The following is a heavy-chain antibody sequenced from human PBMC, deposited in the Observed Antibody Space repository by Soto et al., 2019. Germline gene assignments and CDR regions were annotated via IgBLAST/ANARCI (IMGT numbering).Heavy chain of an antibody. J-gene: IGHJ4*02. CDR3: ARDFAYFDS. V-gene: IGHV4-59*01. Sequence: PSETLSLTCSVSGGTISGYSWSWIRQPPGKGLEWIGYVYHTGRTSYNPSLKSRVSISMDTSKNQFSLNLDSVTAADTAMYFCARDFAYFDSWGQGTLVTVSS. CDR1: GGTISGYS. CDR2: VYHTGRT. D-gene: IGHD3-3*01.